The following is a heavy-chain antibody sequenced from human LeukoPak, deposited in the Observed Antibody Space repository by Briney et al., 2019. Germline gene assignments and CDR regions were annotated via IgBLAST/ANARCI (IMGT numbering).Heavy chain of an antibody. Sequence: TSETLSLTCTVSGGSISSYYWSWIRQPPGKGLEWIGYIYYSGSTNYNPSLKSRVTISVDTSKNQFSLKLSSVTAADTAVYYCAIVDTAMAFDYWGQGTLVTVSS. J-gene: IGHJ4*02. CDR1: GGSISSYY. CDR2: IYYSGST. D-gene: IGHD5-18*01. V-gene: IGHV4-59*01. CDR3: AIVDTAMAFDY.